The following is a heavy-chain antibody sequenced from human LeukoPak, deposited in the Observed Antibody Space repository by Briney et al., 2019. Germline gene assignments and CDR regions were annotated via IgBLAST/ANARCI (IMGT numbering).Heavy chain of an antibody. J-gene: IGHJ3*01. CDR3: AKALGGDEPPPNDAFDL. CDR1: GFIYYNYA. D-gene: IGHD2-21*02. V-gene: IGHV3-23*01. Sequence: PGGSLRLSCAAYGFIYYNYALSWVRQAPGQGLEWVSSISGRGGSTYYTDSVTGRFTISRDNSKSTLYLQMNSLRAEDTAIYYCAKALGGDEPPPNDAFDLWGQGTVVTVSS. CDR2: ISGRGGST.